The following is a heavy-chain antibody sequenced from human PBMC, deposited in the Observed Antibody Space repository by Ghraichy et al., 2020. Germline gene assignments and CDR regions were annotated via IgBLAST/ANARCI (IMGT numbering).Heavy chain of an antibody. D-gene: IGHD4-23*01. Sequence: GGSLRLSCAASGFTFSRYGMHWVRQAPGKGLEWVAIIWYHGRDKYYTDSVKGRFTISRDNSQNTLYLQMNSLRVEDTAVYYCARADYGVDSDCWYGMDVWGQGTTVTVSS. J-gene: IGHJ6*02. CDR1: GFTFSRYG. V-gene: IGHV3-33*01. CDR2: IWYHGRDK. CDR3: ARADYGVDSDCWYGMDV.